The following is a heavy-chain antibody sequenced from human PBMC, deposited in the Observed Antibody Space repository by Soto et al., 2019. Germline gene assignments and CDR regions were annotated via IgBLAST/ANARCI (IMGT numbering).Heavy chain of an antibody. J-gene: IGHJ6*02. V-gene: IGHV1-69*13. Sequence: SVKVSCKASGGSFNSYALSWLRQAPGQVLEWMGGIIPIFGTANYAQKFQGRVTITADESTSTAYMELSSLRSEDTAVYYCAREGNCSRTSCYDYYYYYGMDVWGQGTTVTVSS. CDR1: GGSFNSYA. CDR3: AREGNCSRTSCYDYYYYYGMDV. D-gene: IGHD2-2*01. CDR2: IIPIFGTA.